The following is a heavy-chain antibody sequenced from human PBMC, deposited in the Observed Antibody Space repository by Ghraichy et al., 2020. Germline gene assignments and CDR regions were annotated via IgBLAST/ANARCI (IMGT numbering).Heavy chain of an antibody. CDR1: GGSFSNYY. CDR3: ARATIRDGMDV. V-gene: IGHV4-34*01. J-gene: IGHJ6*02. CDR2: INHSGRT. Sequence: SETLSLTCAVYGGSFSNYYWTWIRQPPGKGLEWIVEINHSGRTNYNPSLKSRVTISRDTSKNQFSLKLSSVTAADTAVYYCARATIRDGMDVWGQGTTATVSS. D-gene: IGHD5-12*01.